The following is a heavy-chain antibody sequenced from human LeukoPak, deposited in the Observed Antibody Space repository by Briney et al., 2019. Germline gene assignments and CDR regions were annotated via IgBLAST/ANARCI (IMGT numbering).Heavy chain of an antibody. Sequence: PGGSLRLSCAASGFTFSSYSMNWVRQAPGKGLEWVSYITSSSGTIYYADSVRGRFTISRDNVKNSLYLQMNSLRDEDTAVYYCARVWGYHGDYWGQGTLVTVSS. V-gene: IGHV3-48*02. CDR1: GFTFSSYS. J-gene: IGHJ4*02. D-gene: IGHD5-18*01. CDR3: ARVWGYHGDY. CDR2: ITSSSGTI.